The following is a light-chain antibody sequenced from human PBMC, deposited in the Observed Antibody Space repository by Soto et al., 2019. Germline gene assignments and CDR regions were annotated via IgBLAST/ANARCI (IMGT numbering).Light chain of an antibody. CDR3: SSYAGSNNLVV. Sequence: QSALTQPPSASGSPGQSVTISCTGTSSDVGGYNYVSWYQQHPGKAPKLMISEVSKRPSGVPDRFSGSKSGNTASLTVSGLQADDEADYYCSSYAGSNNLVVFGTGTKLTVL. J-gene: IGLJ1*01. CDR2: EVS. CDR1: SSDVGGYNY. V-gene: IGLV2-8*01.